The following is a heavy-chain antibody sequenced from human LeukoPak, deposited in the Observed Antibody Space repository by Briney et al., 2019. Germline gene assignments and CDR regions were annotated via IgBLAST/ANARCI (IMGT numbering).Heavy chain of an antibody. CDR3: ARDCYSYYYDSSGYHGSGYFDY. CDR1: GYSISSGYY. V-gene: IGHV4-38-2*02. D-gene: IGHD3-22*01. CDR2: IYYSGST. J-gene: IGHJ4*02. Sequence: PSETLSLTCTVSGYSISSGYYWGWIRQPPGKGLEWIGSIYYSGSTYYNPSLKSRVTISVDTSKNQFSLKLSSVTAADTAVYYCARDCYSYYYDSSGYHGSGYFDYWGQGTLVTVSS.